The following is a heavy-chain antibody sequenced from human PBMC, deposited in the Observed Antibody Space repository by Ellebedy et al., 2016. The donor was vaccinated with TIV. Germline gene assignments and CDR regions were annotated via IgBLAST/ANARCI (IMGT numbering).Heavy chain of an antibody. D-gene: IGHD3-10*01. J-gene: IGHJ5*02. CDR3: ARVRISMVRGDFPLPLLDP. CDR1: GGSISSYY. CDR2: MYDSGST. V-gene: IGHV4-59*01. Sequence: MLSETLSLTCTVSGGSISSYYWSWIRQPPGKGLEWIGYMYDSGSTNYNPSLKSRVTVSLDTSKNQLFLKLRSVTAADTAVYYCARVRISMVRGDFPLPLLDPWGQGTLVTVSS.